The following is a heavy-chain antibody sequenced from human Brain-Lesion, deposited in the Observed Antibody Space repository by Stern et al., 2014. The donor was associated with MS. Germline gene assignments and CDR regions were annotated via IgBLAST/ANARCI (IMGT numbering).Heavy chain of an antibody. J-gene: IGHJ4*02. D-gene: IGHD5-24*01. CDR1: GFTFSSYG. V-gene: IGHV3-33*01. CDR3: ARGHIPYAYNYLFDY. CDR2: AWYDGSTA. Sequence: QMQLVQYGGGVVQPGTSLRLSCAASGFTFSSYGMHWVRQAPGKGLEWVAPAWYDGSTAYYTNSVKGRFTISRDNSKNTLSLQMNSLTAEDTAVYYCARGHIPYAYNYLFDYWGQGTLVTVSS.